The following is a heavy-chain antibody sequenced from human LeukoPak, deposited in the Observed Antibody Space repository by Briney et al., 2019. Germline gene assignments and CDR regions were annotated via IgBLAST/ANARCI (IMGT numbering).Heavy chain of an antibody. CDR2: IYSGGGT. V-gene: IGHV3-66*01. D-gene: IGHD3-22*01. Sequence: PGGSLRLSCEASGFTVSSYFMSWVRQAPGKGRGWVSVIYSGGGTYYADSVKGRFTISRDNSKNTLYLQLNSLRAEDTAVYYCARDASFGYDSSGYYDYWGQGTLVTVSS. CDR3: ARDASFGYDSSGYYDY. CDR1: GFTVSSYF. J-gene: IGHJ4*02.